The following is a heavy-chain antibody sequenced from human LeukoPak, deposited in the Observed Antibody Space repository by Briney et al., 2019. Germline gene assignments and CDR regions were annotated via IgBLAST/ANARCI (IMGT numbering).Heavy chain of an antibody. Sequence: SETLSLTCTVSGDSITSGDYYWSWIRQHPGKGLEWIAYMYHSGNTYYNPSLKSRVTISIDTSKNQFSLKLTSVTAADTAVYYCARSSSSIMIRPPFDFWGQGTLVTVSS. CDR3: ARSSSSIMIRPPFDF. D-gene: IGHD3-16*01. V-gene: IGHV4-31*03. J-gene: IGHJ4*02. CDR1: GDSITSGDYY. CDR2: MYHSGNT.